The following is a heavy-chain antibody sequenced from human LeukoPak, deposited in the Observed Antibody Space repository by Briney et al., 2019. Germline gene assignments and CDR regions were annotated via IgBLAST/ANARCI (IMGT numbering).Heavy chain of an antibody. J-gene: IGHJ6*02. CDR1: GYTFTSYV. CDR2: ISAYNGNT. V-gene: IGHV1-18*01. D-gene: IGHD2-2*02. Sequence: ASVKVSCKASGYTFTSYVISWVRQAPGQGLEWMGWISAYNGNTNYAQKLQGRVTMTTDTSTSTAYMELRSLRSDDTAVYYCARDLSDCSSTSCYNYYGMDVWGQGTTVTVSS. CDR3: ARDLSDCSSTSCYNYYGMDV.